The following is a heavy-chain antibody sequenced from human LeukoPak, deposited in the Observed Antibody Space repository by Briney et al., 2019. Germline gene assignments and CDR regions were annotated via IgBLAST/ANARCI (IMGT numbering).Heavy chain of an antibody. CDR1: GGSFSNYY. V-gene: IGHV4-34*01. CDR2: INHSGST. Sequence: PSETLSLTCAVYGGSFSNYYWSWIRQPPGKGLEWIGEINHSGSTNYNPSLKSRVTISVDKSKNQFSLKLSSVTAADTAVYYCARDEAAAHFDYWGQGTLVTVSS. J-gene: IGHJ4*02. CDR3: ARDEAAAHFDY. D-gene: IGHD6-13*01.